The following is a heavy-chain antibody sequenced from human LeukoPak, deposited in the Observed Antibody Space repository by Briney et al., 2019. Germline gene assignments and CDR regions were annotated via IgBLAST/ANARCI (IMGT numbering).Heavy chain of an antibody. CDR2: IRYDGSNK. CDR3: ARGDFDDYGDYVDAFEF. V-gene: IGHV3-30*02. CDR1: GFTFSSYG. J-gene: IGHJ3*01. D-gene: IGHD4-17*01. Sequence: PGGSLRLSCAASGFTFSSYGMHWFRQAPDKGLEWVAFIRYDGSNKYYADSVKGRFTISRDNAENSLYLQMNSLRAEDTAVYYCARGDFDDYGDYVDAFEFWGQGTMVTVSA.